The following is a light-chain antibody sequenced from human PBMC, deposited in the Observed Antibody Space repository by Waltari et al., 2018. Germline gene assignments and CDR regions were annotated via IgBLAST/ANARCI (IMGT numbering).Light chain of an antibody. Sequence: QTVVTQEPSFSVSPGGTVPLSCGLSSGSVSTNHYPSWYQQTPGQAPRTLIYSTNSPSSGVPDRFSGSILANKAALTITGAQADDECDYYCVLYMGSAIWVFGGGTKLTVL. CDR3: VLYMGSAIWV. CDR1: SGSVSTNHY. CDR2: STN. V-gene: IGLV8-61*01. J-gene: IGLJ3*02.